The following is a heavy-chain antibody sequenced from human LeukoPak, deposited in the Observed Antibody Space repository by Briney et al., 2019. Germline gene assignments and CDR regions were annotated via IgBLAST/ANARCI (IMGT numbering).Heavy chain of an antibody. CDR3: ARASFWSGYYRVDAFDI. CDR1: GGSNSSYY. D-gene: IGHD3-3*01. CDR2: IYYSGST. V-gene: IGHV4-59*01. Sequence: SETLSLTCTVSGGSNSSYYWSWIRQPPGKGLEWIGYIYYSGSTNYNPSLKSRVTISVDTSKNQFSLKLSSVTAADTAVYYFARASFWSGYYRVDAFDIWGQGTMVTVSS. J-gene: IGHJ3*02.